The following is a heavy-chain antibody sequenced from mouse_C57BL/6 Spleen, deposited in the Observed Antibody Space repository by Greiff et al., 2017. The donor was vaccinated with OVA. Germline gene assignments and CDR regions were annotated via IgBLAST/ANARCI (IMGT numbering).Heavy chain of an antibody. D-gene: IGHD1-1*01. V-gene: IGHV14-4*01. Sequence: EVQLVESGAELVRPGASVKLSCTASGFNIKDDYMHWVKQRPEQGLEWIGWIDPENGDTEYASKFQGKATITADTSSNTAYLQLSSLTSEDTAVYYCTTNYGSSHPYWYFDVWGTGTTVTVSS. CDR2: IDPENGDT. CDR3: TTNYGSSHPYWYFDV. J-gene: IGHJ1*03. CDR1: GFNIKDDY.